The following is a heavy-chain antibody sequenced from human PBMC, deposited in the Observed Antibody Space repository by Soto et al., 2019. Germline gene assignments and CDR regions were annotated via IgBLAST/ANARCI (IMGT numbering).Heavy chain of an antibody. Sequence: SETLSLTCTVSGGSISSGDYYWSWIRQPPGKGLEWIGYIYYSGSTYYNPSLKSRVTISVDTSKNQFSLKLSSVTAADAGVYFCARRRDTHQFGGLDVWGRGTLVTVSS. V-gene: IGHV4-30-4*01. CDR1: GGSISSGDYY. J-gene: IGHJ1*01. CDR2: IYYSGST. CDR3: ARRRDTHQFGGLDV. D-gene: IGHD3-16*01.